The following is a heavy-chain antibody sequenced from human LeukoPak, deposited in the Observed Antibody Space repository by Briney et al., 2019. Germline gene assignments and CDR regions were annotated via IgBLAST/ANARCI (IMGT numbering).Heavy chain of an antibody. CDR3: ARALIGYYFDY. Sequence: GGSLRLSCAGSGFSFSSYGMHWVRQAPGKGLEWMAFIRSDGSNKYYADSVKGRFTISRDNSKNTLYLQMNSLRAEDTAVYYCARALIGYYFDYWGQGTLVTVSS. CDR2: IRSDGSNK. J-gene: IGHJ4*02. V-gene: IGHV3-30*02. CDR1: GFSFSSYG. D-gene: IGHD2-8*01.